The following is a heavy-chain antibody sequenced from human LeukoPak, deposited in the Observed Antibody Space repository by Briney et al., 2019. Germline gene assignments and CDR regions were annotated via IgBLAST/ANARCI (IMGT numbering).Heavy chain of an antibody. D-gene: IGHD3-3*01. Sequence: SETLSLTCSVSGGSITSSSYYWGWIRQPPEKGLEWIGSIYYTGGTYYSPSLKSRVTISVDTSKNQFSLKLSSVTAADTAVYYCARQGRITIFGDPTGYMDVWGKGTTVTVPS. CDR3: ARQGRITIFGDPTGYMDV. CDR1: GGSITSSSYY. J-gene: IGHJ6*03. V-gene: IGHV4-39*01. CDR2: IYYTGGT.